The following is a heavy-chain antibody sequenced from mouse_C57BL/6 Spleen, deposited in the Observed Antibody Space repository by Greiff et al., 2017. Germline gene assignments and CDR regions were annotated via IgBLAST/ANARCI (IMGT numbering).Heavy chain of an antibody. Sequence: DVKLVESEGGLVQPGSSMKLSCTASGFTFSDYYMAWVRQVPEKGLEWVANINYDGSSTYYLASLTSRFIISRDNAKNILYLQMSSLKSEDTATYYCARGGSSYWYFDVWGTGTTVTVSS. CDR1: GFTFSDYY. J-gene: IGHJ1*03. V-gene: IGHV5-16*01. CDR2: INYDGSST. CDR3: ARGGSSYWYFDV. D-gene: IGHD1-1*01.